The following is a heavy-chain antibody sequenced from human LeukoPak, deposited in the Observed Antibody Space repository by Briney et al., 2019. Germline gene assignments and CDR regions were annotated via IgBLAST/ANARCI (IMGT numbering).Heavy chain of an antibody. CDR3: ARRPPFGNLNWFDP. Sequence: TQTLSLTCTVSGGSISSGGYYWSWIRQPPGKGLEWIGYIYHSGSTYYNPSLKSRVTISVDRSKNQFSLKLSSVTAADTAVYYCARRPPFGNLNWFDPWGQGTLVTVSS. V-gene: IGHV4-30-2*01. CDR2: IYHSGST. D-gene: IGHD1-7*01. CDR1: GGSISSGGYY. J-gene: IGHJ5*02.